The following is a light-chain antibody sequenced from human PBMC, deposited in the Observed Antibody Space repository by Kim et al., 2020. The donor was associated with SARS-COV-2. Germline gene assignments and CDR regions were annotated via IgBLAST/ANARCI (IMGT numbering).Light chain of an antibody. CDR3: CQYDSYAPT. J-gene: IGKJ1*01. CDR2: AAS. Sequence: DIQMTQSPSSLSASVGDTVTITCRASQGISSWLAWYQQKPEKAPKCLLYAASSLQSGVPSRFSGSGSGTEFTLTISSLQPEDFATSYCCQYDSYAPTFGQGTKVDIK. V-gene: IGKV1D-16*01. CDR1: QGISSW.